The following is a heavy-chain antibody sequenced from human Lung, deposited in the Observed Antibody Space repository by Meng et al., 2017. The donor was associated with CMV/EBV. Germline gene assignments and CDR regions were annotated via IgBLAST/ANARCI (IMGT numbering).Heavy chain of an antibody. V-gene: IGHV3-30-3*01. CDR1: GFTFSSYA. J-gene: IGHJ6*02. CDR3: ARDWNVVVPAATYYYYGMDV. CDR2: ISYDGSNK. Sequence: GESLKISCAASGFTFSSYAMHWVRQAPGKGLEWMAVISYDGSNKYYADSVKGRFTISRDNSKNTLYLQMNSLRAEDTAVYYCARDWNVVVPAATYYYYGMDVWGQGTTVTVSS. D-gene: IGHD2-2*01.